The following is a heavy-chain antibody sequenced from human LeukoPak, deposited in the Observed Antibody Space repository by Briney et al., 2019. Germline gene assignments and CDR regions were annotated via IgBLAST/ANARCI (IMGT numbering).Heavy chain of an antibody. D-gene: IGHD3-10*01. V-gene: IGHV4-38-2*02. CDR1: GYSISTGYY. CDR3: ARLARYYYYGSGRLGGYDAFDI. Sequence: PSETLSLTCTVSGYSISTGYYWDWIRQPPGKGLEWIGTFYHGGSTYYNPSLKSRVTISVDTSKNQFSLKLSSVTAADTAVYYCARLARYYYYGSGRLGGYDAFDIWGQGTMVTVSS. CDR2: FYHGGST. J-gene: IGHJ3*02.